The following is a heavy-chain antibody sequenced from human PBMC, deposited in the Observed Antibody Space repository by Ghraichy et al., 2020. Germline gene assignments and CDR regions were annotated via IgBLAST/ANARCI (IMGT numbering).Heavy chain of an antibody. CDR1: GGSISSYY. V-gene: IGHV4-59*01. J-gene: IGHJ5*02. CDR3: ARGGLRPGYSSSWYVPVVGWFDP. Sequence: SETLSLTCTVSGGSISSYYWSWIRQPPGKGLEWIGYIYYSGSTNYNPSLKSRVTISVDTSKNQFSLKLSSVTAADTAVYYCARGGLRPGYSSSWYVPVVGWFDPWGQGTLVTVSS. D-gene: IGHD6-13*01. CDR2: IYYSGST.